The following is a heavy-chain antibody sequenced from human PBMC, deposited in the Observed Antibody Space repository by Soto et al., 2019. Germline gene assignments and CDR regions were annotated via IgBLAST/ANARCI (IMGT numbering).Heavy chain of an antibody. CDR2: IYYSGST. CDR3: ARVRGGYYYGSGSFDY. CDR1: GGSIRSGGYY. J-gene: IGHJ4*02. V-gene: IGHV4-31*03. Sequence: QVQLQESGPGLVKPSQTLSLTCTVSGGSIRSGGYYWSWIRQHPGKGLEWIGYIYYSGSTYYNPSRKSRVTTSVDTSESQFSLKLSSVTAADTAVYYCARVRGGYYYGSGSFDYWGQGTLVTVSS. D-gene: IGHD3-10*01.